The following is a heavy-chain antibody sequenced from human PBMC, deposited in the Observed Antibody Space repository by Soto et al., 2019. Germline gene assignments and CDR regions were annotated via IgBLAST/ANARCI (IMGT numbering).Heavy chain of an antibody. J-gene: IGHJ6*02. CDR1: GYSFTSYW. Sequence: EVQLVQSGAEVKKPGESLKISCKGSGYSFTSYWIGWVRQMPGKGLEWMGIIYPGDSDTRYSPSFQGQVTISADKSISPASLQWSSLKASDTAMYYCAGGGVRGVITRTRDYYGMDVWGQGTTVTVSS. CDR2: IYPGDSDT. D-gene: IGHD3-10*01. CDR3: AGGGVRGVITRTRDYYGMDV. V-gene: IGHV5-51*01.